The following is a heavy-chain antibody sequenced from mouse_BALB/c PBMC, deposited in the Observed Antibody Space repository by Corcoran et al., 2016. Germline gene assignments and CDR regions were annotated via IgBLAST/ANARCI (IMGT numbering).Heavy chain of an antibody. CDR1: GYSFTSYY. D-gene: IGHD3-2*01. Sequence: QVQLQQSGPELVKPGASVKISCKASGYSFTSYYIHWVKQRPGQGLEWIGWIFPGSGNTKYNEKFKGKATLTADTSSSTAYMQLSSLTSEDSAVYFWAKTVRATYYVDYWGQGTTLTVSS. CDR3: AKTVRATYYVDY. V-gene: IGHV1-66*01. J-gene: IGHJ2*01. CDR2: IFPGSGNT.